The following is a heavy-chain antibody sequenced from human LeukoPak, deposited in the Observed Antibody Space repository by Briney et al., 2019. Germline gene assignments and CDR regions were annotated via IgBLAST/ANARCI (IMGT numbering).Heavy chain of an antibody. V-gene: IGHV3-7*03. CDR2: INSDGSEG. CDR3: ARSSYSSPSSV. CDR1: GFTFSGFW. D-gene: IGHD6-6*01. Sequence: GGSLRLSCAVSGFTFSGFWMSWSRQAPGKGLEWVASINSDGSEGYYADVVKGRFTISRDNAKNSLYLQINSLRAEDTAVYYCARSSYSSPSSVWGQGTMVTVSS. J-gene: IGHJ3*01.